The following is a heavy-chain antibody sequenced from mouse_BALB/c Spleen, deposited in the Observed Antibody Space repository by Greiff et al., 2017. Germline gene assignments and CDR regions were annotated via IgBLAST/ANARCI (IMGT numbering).Heavy chain of an antibody. D-gene: IGHD1-2*01. CDR1: GFTFSSYY. CDR3: ARQGVRPNYYAMDY. Sequence: EVQLVESGGGLVKLGGSLKLSCAASGFTFSSYYMSWVRQTPEKRLELVAAINSNGGSTYYPDTVTGRFTISRDNAKNTLYLQMSSLKSEDTALYYCARQGVRPNYYAMDYWGQGTSVTVSA. V-gene: IGHV5-6-2*01. J-gene: IGHJ4*01. CDR2: INSNGGST.